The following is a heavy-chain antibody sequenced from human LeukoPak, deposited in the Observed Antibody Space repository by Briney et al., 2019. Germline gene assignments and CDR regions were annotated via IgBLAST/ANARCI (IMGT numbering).Heavy chain of an antibody. Sequence: QPGGSLRLSSAAPGFTFSSYEMNWVPQAPRKGLAWVSYISSSGSTTYYAHSVKGRFPISRDTAQNSLYLPMTSLRAHDTAVYYCARDYGGSSPFDYWGQGTLVTVSS. V-gene: IGHV3-48*03. CDR3: ARDYGGSSPFDY. J-gene: IGHJ4*02. CDR1: GFTFSSYE. CDR2: ISSSGSTT. D-gene: IGHD4-23*01.